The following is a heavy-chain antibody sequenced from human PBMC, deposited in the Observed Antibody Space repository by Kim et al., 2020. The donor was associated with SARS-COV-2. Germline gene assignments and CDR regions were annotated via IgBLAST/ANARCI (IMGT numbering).Heavy chain of an antibody. D-gene: IGHD1-26*01. CDR3: ASARGGIYSGSYYAV. V-gene: IGHV4-31*03. CDR1: GGSISSVDYY. J-gene: IGHJ3*01. Sequence: SETLSLTCTVSGGSISSVDYYWNWIRQHPGKGLEWIGYIYYNGNTYYNPSLKSRVVISVDTSKNQFSLGLRSVTAADTAVFYCASARGGIYSGSYYAVWGQGTVVTVSS. CDR2: IYYNGNT.